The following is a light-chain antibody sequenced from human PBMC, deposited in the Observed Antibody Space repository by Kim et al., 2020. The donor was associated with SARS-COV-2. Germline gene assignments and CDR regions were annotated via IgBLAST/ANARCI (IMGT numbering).Light chain of an antibody. CDR2: RAS. J-gene: IGKJ2*01. CDR1: QTIDSY. CDR3: QQYHNYPYT. V-gene: IGKV1-5*03. Sequence: DTQMTQSPPTLSASVGDRVTITCRASQTIDSYLAWFQQKPGKAPNLLIYRASSLESGVPSRFSGSASGTEFTLTISSLQPDDFATYFCQQYHNYPYTFGQGTKLEI.